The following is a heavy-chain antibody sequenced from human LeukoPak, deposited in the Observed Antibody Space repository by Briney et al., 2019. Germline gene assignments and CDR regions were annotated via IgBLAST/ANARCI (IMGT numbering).Heavy chain of an antibody. J-gene: IGHJ5*02. D-gene: IGHD2/OR15-2a*01. Sequence: SETLSLTCAVYGGSFSGYYWSWIRQPPGKGLEWIGEINHSGSTNYNPSLKSRVTISVDTSKNQFSLKLSSVTAADTAVYYCARGGRSRGYCNRTCCSANWFDPWGQGTLVTVSS. V-gene: IGHV4-34*01. CDR1: GGSFSGYY. CDR2: INHSGST. CDR3: ARGGRSRGYCNRTCCSANWFDP.